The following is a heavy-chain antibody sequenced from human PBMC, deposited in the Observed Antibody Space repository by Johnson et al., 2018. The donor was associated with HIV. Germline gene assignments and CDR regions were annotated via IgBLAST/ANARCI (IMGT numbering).Heavy chain of an antibody. CDR1: GFTFSSYA. Sequence: QVQLVESGGGVVQPGRSLRLSCAASGFTFSSYAMHWVRQAPGKGLEWVAVISYDGSNKYYADSVKGRFTISRDNSKNTLYLQMNSLRTEDTAVYYCARVYYYDNKDGFDIWGQGTMVTVSS. D-gene: IGHD3-22*01. CDR3: ARVYYYDNKDGFDI. J-gene: IGHJ3*02. V-gene: IGHV3-30*04. CDR2: ISYDGSNK.